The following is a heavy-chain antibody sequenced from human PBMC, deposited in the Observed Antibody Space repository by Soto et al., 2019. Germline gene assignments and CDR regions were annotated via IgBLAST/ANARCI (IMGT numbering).Heavy chain of an antibody. CDR1: GGSISSYY. CDR3: ARVVVPAARMDV. CDR2: IYYSGST. J-gene: IGHJ6*02. D-gene: IGHD2-2*01. Sequence: PSETLSLTCTVSGGSISSYYWSWIRQHPGKGLEWIGYIYYSGSTYYNPSLKSRVTISVDTSKNQFSLKLSSVTAADTAVYYCARVVVPAARMDVWGQGTTVTVSS. V-gene: IGHV4-59*06.